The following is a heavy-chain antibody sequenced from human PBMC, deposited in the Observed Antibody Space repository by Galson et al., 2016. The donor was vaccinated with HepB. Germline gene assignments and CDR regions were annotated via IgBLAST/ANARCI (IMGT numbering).Heavy chain of an antibody. Sequence: SLRLSCAASGFTFSSYAMSWVRQAPGKGLEWVSAISGRGVLTYYADSVKGRFTISRDNSKNTLYLQMNSLRAEDTAVYYCAKYQKRRLLSTITVAGTDYWGQGTQVTVSS. CDR1: GFTFSSYA. CDR2: ISGRGVLT. CDR3: AKYQKRRLLSTITVAGTDY. J-gene: IGHJ4*02. D-gene: IGHD6-19*01. V-gene: IGHV3-23*01.